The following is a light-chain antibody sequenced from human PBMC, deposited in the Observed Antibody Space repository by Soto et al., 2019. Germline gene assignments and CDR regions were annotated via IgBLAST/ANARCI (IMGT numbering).Light chain of an antibody. J-gene: IGLJ3*02. CDR2: RVI. CDR1: SSDIGRYDY. Sequence: QSALTQPASVSGSPGQSITISCTGTSSDIGRYDYVSWYQLFPGKAPKLMIYRVINRPSGVSDRFSGSKSGNSASLSISGLQPEDEASYFCGSYTSATTWVFGGGTKLTVL. V-gene: IGLV2-14*03. CDR3: GSYTSATTWV.